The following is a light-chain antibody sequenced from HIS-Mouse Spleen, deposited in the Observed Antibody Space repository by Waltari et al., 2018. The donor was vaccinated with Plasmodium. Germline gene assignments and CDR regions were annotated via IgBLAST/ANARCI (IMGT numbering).Light chain of an antibody. CDR3: QQYNNWPRGT. Sequence: EIVMTQSPATLSVSPGERATLSCRASQSVSSNLAWYQQKPGQAPRLLIYGGSTRATGIPARFSGSGSGTEFTLIISSMQSEDFAVYYCQQYNNWPRGTFGQGTKVEIK. V-gene: IGKV3-15*01. CDR2: GGS. J-gene: IGKJ1*01. CDR1: QSVSSN.